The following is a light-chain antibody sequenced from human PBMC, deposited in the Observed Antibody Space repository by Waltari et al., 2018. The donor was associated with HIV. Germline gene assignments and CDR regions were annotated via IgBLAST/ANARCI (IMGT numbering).Light chain of an antibody. V-gene: IGLV2-8*01. CDR3: SSYAATNTLV. CDR1: SSDVGNYNY. CDR2: EVN. Sequence: QSALTQPPSASGSPGQSVTISCTGTSSDVGNYNYVSWYQQHPGKAPKLMIYEVNKRPSVVPDRFSGSKSGNAASLTVSGLQAEDEDEYYCSSYAATNTLVFGGGTKVTVL. J-gene: IGLJ3*02.